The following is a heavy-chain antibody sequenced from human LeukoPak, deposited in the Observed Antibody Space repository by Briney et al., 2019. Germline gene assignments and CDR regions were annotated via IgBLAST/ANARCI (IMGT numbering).Heavy chain of an antibody. Sequence: PSETLSLTCTVSGGSISSSSYYWGWIRQPPGKGLEWIGSIYYSGSTYYNPSLKSRVTISVDTSKNQFSLKLTPVTAADTAVYYCARLIFIAAVGSGIDPWGQGTLVTVSS. CDR2: IYYSGST. J-gene: IGHJ5*02. V-gene: IGHV4-39*01. CDR3: ARLIFIAAVGSGIDP. CDR1: GGSISSSSYY. D-gene: IGHD6-13*01.